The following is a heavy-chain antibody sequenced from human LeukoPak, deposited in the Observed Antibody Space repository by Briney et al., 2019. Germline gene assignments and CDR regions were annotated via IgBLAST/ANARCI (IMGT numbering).Heavy chain of an antibody. CDR2: IYYSGST. Sequence: SETLSLTCTVSGGSISSTGYYWGWIRQPPGKGLEWIGTIYYSGSTYYNSSLKSRVTISVDTSKNQPSLNLTSVTAADTALYYCARVYRTSSSGRSYMDVWGKGTTVTVSS. J-gene: IGHJ6*03. CDR1: GGSISSTGYY. V-gene: IGHV4-39*07. D-gene: IGHD6-6*01. CDR3: ARVYRTSSSGRSYMDV.